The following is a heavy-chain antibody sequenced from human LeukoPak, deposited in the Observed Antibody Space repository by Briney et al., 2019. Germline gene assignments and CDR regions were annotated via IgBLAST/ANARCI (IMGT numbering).Heavy chain of an antibody. CDR2: IWNDGSHE. CDR1: GFTFSSYG. Sequence: AGSLRLSCAASGFTFSSYGMHWDRQAPGKGREWVAVIWNDGSHEYYADSEKGRFTISRDNSRNTVYLQMKSLRAEDTAVYYCAKDATEYGDSHFDCWGQGTLVTVSS. CDR3: AKDATEYGDSHFDC. V-gene: IGHV3-33*06. D-gene: IGHD4-17*01. J-gene: IGHJ4*02.